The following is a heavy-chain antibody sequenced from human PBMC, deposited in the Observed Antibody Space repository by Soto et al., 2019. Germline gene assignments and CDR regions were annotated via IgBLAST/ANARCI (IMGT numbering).Heavy chain of an antibody. J-gene: IGHJ4*02. V-gene: IGHV1-69*13. CDR3: ARDPDPSYGSGEQLDY. CDR1: GGTFSSYA. D-gene: IGHD3-10*01. Sequence: PSLKVSCKASGGTFSSYAISWVRQAPGQGLEWMGGIIPIFGTANYAQKFQGRVTITADESTSTAYMELSSLRSEDTAVYYCARDPDPSYGSGEQLDYWGQGTLVNVSS. CDR2: IIPIFGTA.